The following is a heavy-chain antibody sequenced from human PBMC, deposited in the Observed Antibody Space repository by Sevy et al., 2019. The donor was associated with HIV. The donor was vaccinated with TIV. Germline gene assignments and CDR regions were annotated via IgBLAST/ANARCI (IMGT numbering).Heavy chain of an antibody. CDR1: GFPFSDYY. J-gene: IGHJ4*02. V-gene: IGHV3-11*06. Sequence: GGSLRLSCAASGFPFSDYYMSWIRQAPGKGLEWVSYISSGSSYTNYADSVKGRFTISRDNARNSLYLQMNSLRAEDTAVYYCAKDARVYSSSHFDYWGQGIRVTVSS. CDR3: AKDARVYSSSHFDY. CDR2: ISSGSSYT. D-gene: IGHD6-13*01.